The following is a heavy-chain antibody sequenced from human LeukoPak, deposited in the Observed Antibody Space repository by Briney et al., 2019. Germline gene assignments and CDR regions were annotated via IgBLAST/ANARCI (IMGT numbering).Heavy chain of an antibody. Sequence: SETLSLTCTVSGYSISSGYYWGWIRQPPGKGLEWIGNIYHNGSTDYNPSLKSRVTISVDTSKNQFSLKLSSVTAADTAVYYCARGRMATIRHWGQGTLVTVSS. J-gene: IGHJ4*02. V-gene: IGHV4-38-2*02. CDR2: IYHNGST. D-gene: IGHD5-24*01. CDR3: ARGRMATIRH. CDR1: GYSISSGYY.